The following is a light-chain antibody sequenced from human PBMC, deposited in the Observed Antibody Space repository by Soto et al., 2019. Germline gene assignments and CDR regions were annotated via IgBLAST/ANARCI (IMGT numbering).Light chain of an antibody. V-gene: IGKV1-5*01. CDR1: QSLGSW. CDR2: DAS. J-gene: IGKJ1*01. CDR3: QQYDTFPT. Sequence: DIQMTQSPSTLSASVGDRVTITCRASQSLGSWLAWYQQKPGKAPKLLIFDASSLQRGVPSRFTGSGSGTEFTLTITSLQPDDFETYYCQQYDTFPTFGQGTKVEIK.